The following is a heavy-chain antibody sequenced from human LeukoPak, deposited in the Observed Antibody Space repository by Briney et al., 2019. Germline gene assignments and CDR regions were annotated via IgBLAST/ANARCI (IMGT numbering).Heavy chain of an antibody. CDR1: GYRFSSYW. CDR2: IYPGDSET. CDR3: VRALGYCSSGSCYYYDY. V-gene: IGHV5-51*01. D-gene: IGHD2-15*01. Sequence: GESLKISCKGSGYRFSSYWIGWVRQMPGKGLEWMGIIYPGDSETGYSPSFQGQVTISADKSISTAYLQWSSLKAPDTAMYYCVRALGYCSSGSCYYYDYWGQGTLVTVSS. J-gene: IGHJ4*02.